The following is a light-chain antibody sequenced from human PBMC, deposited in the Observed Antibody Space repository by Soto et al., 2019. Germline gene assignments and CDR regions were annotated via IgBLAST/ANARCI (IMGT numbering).Light chain of an antibody. CDR2: DVS. V-gene: IGLV2-14*01. CDR3: SSYTSSSTRG. CDR1: SSDVGGYKY. Sequence: QSALTQPASGSGSPGQSITISCTGTSSDVGGYKYVSWYQQHPGEAPKLMIYDVSNRPSGVSNRFSGSKSGNTASLTISGLQAEDEADYYCSSYTSSSTRGFGTGTKLTVL. J-gene: IGLJ1*01.